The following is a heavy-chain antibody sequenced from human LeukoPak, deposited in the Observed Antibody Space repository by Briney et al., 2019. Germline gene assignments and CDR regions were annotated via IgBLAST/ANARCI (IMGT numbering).Heavy chain of an antibody. CDR2: IHYSGST. J-gene: IGHJ4*02. Sequence: SETLSLTCTVSGSSINNYYWSWLRQPPGKGLEWIGYIHYSGSTNYNFSLKSRVTISVDTSKSQYSLKLSSVTAADTAVYYCARGAGWYEYWGQGTLVTVSS. CDR1: GSSINNYY. V-gene: IGHV4-59*01. CDR3: ARGAGWYEY. D-gene: IGHD6-19*01.